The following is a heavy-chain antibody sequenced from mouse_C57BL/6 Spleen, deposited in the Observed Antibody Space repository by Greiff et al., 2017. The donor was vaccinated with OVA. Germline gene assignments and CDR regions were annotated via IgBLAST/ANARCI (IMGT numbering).Heavy chain of an antibody. D-gene: IGHD1-1*01. V-gene: IGHV1-55*01. CDR2: IYPGSGST. CDR3: ARGTTTVVATWENFDY. CDR1: GYTFTSYW. J-gene: IGHJ2*01. Sequence: QVQLQQPGAELVKPGASVKMSCKASGYTFTSYWITWVKQRPGQGLEWIGDIYPGSGSTNYNEKFKSKATLTVDTSSSTADMQLSSLTSEDSAVYYCARGTTTVVATWENFDYWGQGTTLTVSS.